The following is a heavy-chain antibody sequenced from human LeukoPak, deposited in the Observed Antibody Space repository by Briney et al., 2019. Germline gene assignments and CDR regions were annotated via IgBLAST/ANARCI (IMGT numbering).Heavy chain of an antibody. CDR1: GFSVSGTH. D-gene: IGHD1-26*01. V-gene: IGHV3-53*01. J-gene: IGHJ4*02. CDR2: MYTGGTT. Sequence: PGGSLRLSCAASGFSVSGTHMSWVRQAPGKGLEWVSAMYTGGTTYYADSVQGRFTIYRDNSKNTLYLQMNSLRAEDTAFYYCAKVGGELLPGNFDYWGQGILVTVSS. CDR3: AKVGGELLPGNFDY.